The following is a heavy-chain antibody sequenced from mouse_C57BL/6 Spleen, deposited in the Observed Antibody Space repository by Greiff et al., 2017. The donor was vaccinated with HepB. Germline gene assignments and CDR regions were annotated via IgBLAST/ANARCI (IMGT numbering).Heavy chain of an antibody. CDR2: IHPNSGST. CDR3: AREGDYYGSSRDY. Sequence: QVHVKQPGAELVKPGASVKLSCKASGYTFTSYWMHWVKQRPGQGLEWIGMIHPNSGSTNYNEKFKSKATLTVDKSSSTAYMQLSSLTSEDSAVYYCAREGDYYGSSRDYWGQGTTLTVSS. J-gene: IGHJ2*01. CDR1: GYTFTSYW. V-gene: IGHV1-64*01. D-gene: IGHD1-1*01.